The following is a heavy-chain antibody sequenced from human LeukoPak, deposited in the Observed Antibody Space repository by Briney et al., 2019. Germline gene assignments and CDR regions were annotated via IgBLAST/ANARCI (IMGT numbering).Heavy chain of an antibody. CDR3: AKTTSGIYYS. V-gene: IGHV3-23*01. Sequence: GGALRLSCAGSGFTLSSYSMKWVRQAPGEGVEWVSGISAGAGSTPYADSVKGRFTISRDNSKNTLYLQMNSLRAEDTAVYYCAKTTSGIYYSWGQGTLVTVSS. D-gene: IGHD1-26*01. J-gene: IGHJ5*02. CDR2: ISAGAGST. CDR1: GFTLSSYS.